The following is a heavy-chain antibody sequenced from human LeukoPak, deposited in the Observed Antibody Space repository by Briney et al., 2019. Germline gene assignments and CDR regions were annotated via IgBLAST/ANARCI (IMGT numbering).Heavy chain of an antibody. Sequence: SETLSLTCTVSGGSISSSSYYWGWIRQSPGKGLEWIGYLYASGSATYNPSLMSRVNMSLDTSKNHFSLKLSSVTGADTAVYYCARGMDRSSKTEKYNWFDPWGQGTLVIVSS. J-gene: IGHJ5*02. D-gene: IGHD2-2*01. CDR1: GGSISSSSYY. CDR2: LYASGSA. V-gene: IGHV4-61*05. CDR3: ARGMDRSSKTEKYNWFDP.